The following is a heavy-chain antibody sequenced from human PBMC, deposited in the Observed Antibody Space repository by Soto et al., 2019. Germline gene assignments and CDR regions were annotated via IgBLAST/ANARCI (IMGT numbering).Heavy chain of an antibody. D-gene: IGHD3-3*01. Sequence: QLQLQESGPGLVKPSETLSLTCTVSGGSISSSSYYWGWIRQPPGKGLEWIGSIYYSGSTYYNPSLKSRVTISVDTSKNKFSLKLSSVTAADTAVYYCARHAFLEWLLYSGWFDPWGQGTLVTVSS. J-gene: IGHJ5*02. CDR1: GGSISSSSYY. V-gene: IGHV4-39*01. CDR3: ARHAFLEWLLYSGWFDP. CDR2: IYYSGST.